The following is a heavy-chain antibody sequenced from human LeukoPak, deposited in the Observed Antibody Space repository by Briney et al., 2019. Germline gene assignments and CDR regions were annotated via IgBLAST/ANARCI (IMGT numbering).Heavy chain of an antibody. D-gene: IGHD3-9*01. Sequence: GRSLRLSCAASGFTFSSYAMHWVRQAPGKGLEWVAVISYDGSNKYYADSVKGRFTISRDNSKNTLYLQMNSLRAEDTAVYYCAKESGYYDILTGSDVDYWGQGTLVTVSS. CDR2: ISYDGSNK. J-gene: IGHJ4*02. CDR3: AKESGYYDILTGSDVDY. V-gene: IGHV3-30-3*01. CDR1: GFTFSSYA.